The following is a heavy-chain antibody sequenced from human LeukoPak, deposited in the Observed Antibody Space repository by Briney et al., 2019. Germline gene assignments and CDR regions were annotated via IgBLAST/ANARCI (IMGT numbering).Heavy chain of an antibody. CDR2: IIPIFGTA. D-gene: IGHD4-17*01. CDR3: ARVMFPTETTRRVRRPPDYYYYYGMDV. CDR1: GGTFSSYA. Sequence: ASVKVSCKASGGTFSSYAISWVRQAPGQGLEWMGGIIPIFGTANYAQKFQGRVTITADESTSTAYMELSSLRSEDTAVYYCARVMFPTETTRRVRRPPDYYYYYGMDVWGQGTTVTVSS. V-gene: IGHV1-69*13. J-gene: IGHJ6*02.